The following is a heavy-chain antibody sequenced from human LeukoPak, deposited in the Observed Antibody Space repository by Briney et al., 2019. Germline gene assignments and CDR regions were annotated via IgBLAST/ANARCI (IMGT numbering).Heavy chain of an antibody. J-gene: IGHJ4*02. D-gene: IGHD6-6*01. CDR1: GGTFSSYA. CDR3: AREGTSSSSSLDYFDY. V-gene: IGHV1-69*13. CDR2: IIPIFGTA. Sequence: AVKVSCKASGGTFSSYAISWVRQAPGQGLEWMGGIIPIFGTANYAQKFQGRVTITADESTSTAYMELSSLRSEDTAVYYCAREGTSSSSSLDYFDYWGQGTLVTVSS.